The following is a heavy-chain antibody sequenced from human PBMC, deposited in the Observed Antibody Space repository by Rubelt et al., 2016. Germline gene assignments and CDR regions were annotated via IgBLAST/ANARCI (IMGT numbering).Heavy chain of an antibody. D-gene: IGHD2-2*01. CDR3: ARDGGSTGVNNWLDS. CDR1: GLTFSIYA. Sequence: GGSLRLSCAASGLTFSIYAMNWVRQAPGKGLEWVSVVSGSGGITYYADSVKGRCTISRDNSKNTLYLQMNSLRTEDTAVFYCARDGGSTGVNNWLDSWGQGTLVIVSS. CDR2: VSGSGGIT. V-gene: IGHV3-23*01. J-gene: IGHJ5*01.